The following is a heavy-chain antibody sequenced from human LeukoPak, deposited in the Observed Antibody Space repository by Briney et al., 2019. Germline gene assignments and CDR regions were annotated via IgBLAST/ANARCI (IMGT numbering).Heavy chain of an antibody. CDR3: ARARRSLKPTVVTRGWWFDP. Sequence: SETLSLTCAVYGGSFSGYYWSWIRQPPGKGLEWIGEINHSGSTNYNPSLKSRVTISVDTSKNQFSLKLSSVTTADTAVYSCARARRSLKPTVVTRGWWFDPWGQGTLVTVSS. CDR2: INHSGST. V-gene: IGHV4-34*01. D-gene: IGHD4-23*01. CDR1: GGSFSGYY. J-gene: IGHJ5*02.